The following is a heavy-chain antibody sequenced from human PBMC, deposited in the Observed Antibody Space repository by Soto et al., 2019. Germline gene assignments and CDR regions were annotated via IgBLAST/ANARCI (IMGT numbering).Heavy chain of an antibody. D-gene: IGHD2-2*01. J-gene: IGHJ6*02. CDR3: ARDLSSCSSARCYSYYYGMDV. CDR1: GFNFSRYW. V-gene: IGHV3-74*01. CDR2: TDSDGSRT. Sequence: EVQLVESGGGLVQPGGSLRLSCTASGFNFSRYWTHWVRQVPGRGLVWVSRTDSDGSRTSYADSVKGRFTISRDNAKNTLYLQMNSLRAEDTAVYYCARDLSSCSSARCYSYYYGMDVWGQGTTVTVSS.